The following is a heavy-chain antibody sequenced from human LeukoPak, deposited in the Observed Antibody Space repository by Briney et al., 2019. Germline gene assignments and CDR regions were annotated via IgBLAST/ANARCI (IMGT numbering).Heavy chain of an antibody. J-gene: IGHJ5*02. CDR1: GGSVTSGSDY. Sequence: SETLSLTCTVSGGSVTSGSDYWGWIRQSPGKGLEWIASIFYSGTTHYNPSLKSRVTISVDTSKNTFSLNLRSVTAADTAVYFCTRVFFYDLLTAYYPTWGQGTLVTVSS. CDR2: IFYSGTT. V-gene: IGHV4-39*07. D-gene: IGHD3-9*01. CDR3: TRVFFYDLLTAYYPT.